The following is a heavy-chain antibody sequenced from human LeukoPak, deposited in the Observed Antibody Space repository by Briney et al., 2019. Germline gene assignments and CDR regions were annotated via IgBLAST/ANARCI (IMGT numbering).Heavy chain of an antibody. CDR3: ARGPITFGGVIVIPKPPFDY. J-gene: IGHJ4*02. V-gene: IGHV1-24*01. CDR2: FDPEDGET. CDR1: GYTLTELS. Sequence: ASVKVSCKVSGYTLTELSMHWVRQAPGKGLEWMGGFDPEDGETIYAQKFQGRVTMTEDTSTDTAYMELSSLRSEDTAVYYCARGPITFGGVIVIPKPPFDYWGQGTLVTVSS. D-gene: IGHD3-16*02.